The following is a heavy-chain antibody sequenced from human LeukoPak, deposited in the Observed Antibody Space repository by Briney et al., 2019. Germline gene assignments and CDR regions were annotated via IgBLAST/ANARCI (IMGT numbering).Heavy chain of an antibody. CDR1: GYSFTSYW. V-gene: IGHV5-51*01. CDR3: ARKSGRAFDI. CDR2: IYPGESDT. J-gene: IGHJ3*02. Sequence: GESLKFSGQGSGYSFTSYWIGWVRQMPAKGLEGMGIIYPGESDTRYSPSFQGQVPISADKSISTAYLQWSSLKASDTAMYYCARKSGRAFDIWGQGTMVTVSS.